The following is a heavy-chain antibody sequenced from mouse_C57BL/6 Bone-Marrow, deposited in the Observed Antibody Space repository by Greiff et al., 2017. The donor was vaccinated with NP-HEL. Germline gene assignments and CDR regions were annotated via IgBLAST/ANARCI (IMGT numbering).Heavy chain of an antibody. CDR2: INYDGSST. D-gene: IGHD1-1*01. J-gene: IGHJ1*03. CDR3: ARADYYGSSPYWYFDV. CDR1: GFTFSDYY. V-gene: IGHV5-16*01. Sequence: EVMLVESEGGLVQPGSSMKLSCTASGFTFSDYYMAWVRQVPEKGLEWVANINYDGSSTYYLDSLKSRFIISRDNAKNILYLQMSSLKSEDTATYYCARADYYGSSPYWYFDVWGTGTTVTVSS.